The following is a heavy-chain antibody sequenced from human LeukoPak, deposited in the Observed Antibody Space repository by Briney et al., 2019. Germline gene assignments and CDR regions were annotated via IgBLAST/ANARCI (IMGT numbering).Heavy chain of an antibody. Sequence: GSSVKVSCKASGGTFSSYAISWVRQAPGQGLEWMGRIIPILGIANYAQKFQGRVTITADKSTSTAYMELSSLRSEDTAVYYGAGGGGDYRFDYWGQGTLVTVSS. CDR3: AGGGGDYRFDY. J-gene: IGHJ4*02. CDR2: IIPILGIA. V-gene: IGHV1-69*04. CDR1: GGTFSSYA. D-gene: IGHD3-16*01.